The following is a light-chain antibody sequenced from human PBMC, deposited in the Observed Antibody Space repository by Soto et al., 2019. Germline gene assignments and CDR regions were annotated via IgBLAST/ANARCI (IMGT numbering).Light chain of an antibody. J-gene: IGLJ3*02. CDR2: VNSDGSH. Sequence: QSVLTQSPSASASLGASVNLTCTLSRGHSIYGIAWHQQQPEKGPRYLLKVNSDGSHTKGDGIPDRFSGSSSGAGRYLTISSLRSEDEADYYCQTWGTGIWVFGGGTKVTVL. CDR1: RGHSIYG. V-gene: IGLV4-69*01. CDR3: QTWGTGIWV.